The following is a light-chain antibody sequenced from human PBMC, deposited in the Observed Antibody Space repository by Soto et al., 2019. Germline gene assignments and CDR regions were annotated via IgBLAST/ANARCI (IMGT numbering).Light chain of an antibody. CDR2: DAS. J-gene: IGKJ2*01. Sequence: PGERVTLSCRASQSVSSSYLAWYQQKPGQAPRLLIYDASNRATGIPARFSGSGSGTDFTLTISSLEPEDFAVYYCQQYDHWPYTFGQGTKVDIK. CDR3: QQYDHWPYT. V-gene: IGKV3D-7*01. CDR1: QSVSSSY.